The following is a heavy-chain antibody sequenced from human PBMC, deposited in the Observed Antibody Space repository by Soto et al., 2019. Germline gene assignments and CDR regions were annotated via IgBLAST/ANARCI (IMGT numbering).Heavy chain of an antibody. CDR1: GYTFSSYG. Sequence: QVQLVQSGAEVKKPGASVKVSCKASGYTFSSYGISWVRQAPGPGLEWMGWFSAYNGNTNYAQKLQGRVTMTTATSTSRAYMEWRGLRSDYTAVYYSARDWEGPRGIAMVHTDDAFDVWGQGTMFPDSS. CDR2: FSAYNGNT. J-gene: IGHJ3*01. D-gene: IGHD5-18*01. CDR3: ARDWEGPRGIAMVHTDDAFDV. V-gene: IGHV1-18*01.